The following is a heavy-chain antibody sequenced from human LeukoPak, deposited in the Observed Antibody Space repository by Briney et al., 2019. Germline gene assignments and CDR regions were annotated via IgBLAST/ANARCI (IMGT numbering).Heavy chain of an antibody. CDR2: INPNSGGT. J-gene: IGHJ5*02. CDR1: GYTFTGYY. Sequence: ASVKVSCKASGYTFTGYYMHWVRQAPGQGLEWMGWINPNSGGTNYAQKFQGWVTMTRDTSISTAYMELSRLRSDGTAVYYCARAFTIFNWFDPWGQGTLVTVSS. V-gene: IGHV1-2*04. CDR3: ARAFTIFNWFDP. D-gene: IGHD3-9*01.